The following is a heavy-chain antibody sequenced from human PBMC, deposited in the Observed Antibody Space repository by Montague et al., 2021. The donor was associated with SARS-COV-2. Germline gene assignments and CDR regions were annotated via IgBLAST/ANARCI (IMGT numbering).Heavy chain of an antibody. CDR2: IYYSRST. V-gene: IGHV4-39*01. J-gene: IGHJ6*02. CDR1: GGSISSSSYY. CDR3: ARLSKTGYPPLYYYYGMDV. D-gene: IGHD3-9*01. Sequence: SETLSLTCTVSGGSISSSSYYWGWIRQPPGKGLEWIGSIYYSRSTYYNPSLKSRVTISVDTSKDQFSLKLSSVTAADTAVYYCARLSKTGYPPLYYYYGMDVWGQGTTVTVSS.